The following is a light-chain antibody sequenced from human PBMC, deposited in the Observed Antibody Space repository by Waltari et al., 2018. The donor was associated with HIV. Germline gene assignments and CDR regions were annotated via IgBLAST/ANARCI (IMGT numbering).Light chain of an antibody. Sequence: QSVLTQPPSASGTPAQRATMSFSGSSSNIGSNYVYWYRQLPGTAPKLLIYRNNQRPSGVPDRFSGSKSGTSASLAISGLRSEDEADYYCTAWDASLSVWVFGGGTKLTVL. J-gene: IGLJ3*02. CDR1: SSNIGSNY. CDR2: RNN. CDR3: TAWDASLSVWV. V-gene: IGLV1-47*01.